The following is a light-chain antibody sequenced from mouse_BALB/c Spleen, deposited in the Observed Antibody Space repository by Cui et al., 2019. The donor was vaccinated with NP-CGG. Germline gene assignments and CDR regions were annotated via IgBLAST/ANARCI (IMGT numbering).Light chain of an antibody. Sequence: QAVVTQESPLTTSPGETVTLTCRSSTGAVTTSNYANWVQEKPDHLFTVLIGGTNNRAPGVPARFSGSLIGDKAALTITGAQTEDEAIYFCALWYSNHWVFGGGTKLTVL. CDR3: ALWYSNHWV. CDR1: TGAVTTSNY. J-gene: IGLJ1*01. CDR2: GTN. V-gene: IGLV1*01.